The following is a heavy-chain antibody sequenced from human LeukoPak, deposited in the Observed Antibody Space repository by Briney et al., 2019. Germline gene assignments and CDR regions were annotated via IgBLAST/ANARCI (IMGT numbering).Heavy chain of an antibody. J-gene: IGHJ6*02. V-gene: IGHV3-66*01. CDR2: IYSGGST. CDR1: GFTFSDYY. D-gene: IGHD4-17*01. CDR3: ASPNYGDYLYYYYGMDV. Sequence: HPGGSLRLSCAVSGFTFSDYYMSWVRQAPGKGLEWVSVIYSGGSTYYADSVKGRFSISRDNSKNTLYLQMNSLRAEDTAVYYCASPNYGDYLYYYYGMDVWGQGTTVTVSS.